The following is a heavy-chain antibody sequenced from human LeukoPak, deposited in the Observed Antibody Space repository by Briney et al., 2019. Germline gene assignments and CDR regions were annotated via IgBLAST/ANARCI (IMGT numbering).Heavy chain of an antibody. CDR1: GGSFSGYY. V-gene: IGHV4-34*01. D-gene: IGHD3-16*02. Sequence: PSETLSLTCAVYGGSFSGYYWSWIRQPPGKGLEWIGEINHSGSTNYNPSLKSRVTISVDTSKNQFSLKLSSVTAADPAVYYCARGNYYVWGSYRYGFDPWGQGTLVTVSS. CDR2: INHSGST. CDR3: ARGNYYVWGSYRYGFDP. J-gene: IGHJ5*02.